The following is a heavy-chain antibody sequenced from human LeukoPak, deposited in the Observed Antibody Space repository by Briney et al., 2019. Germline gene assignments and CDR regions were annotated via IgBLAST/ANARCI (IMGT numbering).Heavy chain of an antibody. Sequence: SETLSLTCSVSGASINSYYWSWIRQPPGKGLEWIGYIYYSGSTNYNPSLKSRVTISVDTSKNQFSLKLSSVTAADTAVYYCARVVDYYYYYMDVWGKGTTVTVSS. CDR3: ARVVDYYYYYMDV. CDR2: IYYSGST. V-gene: IGHV4-59*01. J-gene: IGHJ6*03. CDR1: GASINSYY.